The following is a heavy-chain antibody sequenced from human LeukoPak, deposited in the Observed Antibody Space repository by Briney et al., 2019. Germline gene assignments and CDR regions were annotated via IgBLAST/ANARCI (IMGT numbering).Heavy chain of an antibody. V-gene: IGHV1-24*01. CDR1: VYTLTELS. J-gene: IGHJ2*01. Sequence: ASVKVSCKVSVYTLTELSMHWVRQAPGKGLEWMGGFDPEDGETIYAQKFQGRVTMTEDTSTDTAYMELSSLGSEDTAVYYCATPPPKLKHYGDYYWYFDLWGRGTLVTVSS. CDR2: FDPEDGET. D-gene: IGHD4-17*01. CDR3: ATPPPKLKHYGDYYWYFDL.